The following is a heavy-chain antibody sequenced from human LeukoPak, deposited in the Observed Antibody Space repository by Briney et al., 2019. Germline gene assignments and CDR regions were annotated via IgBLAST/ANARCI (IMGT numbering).Heavy chain of an antibody. CDR3: AGDPSGYDSGWFDP. CDR2: IYLSGST. V-gene: IGHV4-30-2*01. D-gene: IGHD5-12*01. Sequence: PSETLSLTCAVSGGSISSGDYSWGWIRQPPGKGLEWIGYIYLSGSTFYNPSLQSRVTISLDGSKNQFSLRLSSVAAADTAVYFCAGDPSGYDSGWFDPWGQGTPVTGSS. J-gene: IGHJ5*02. CDR1: GGSISSGDYS.